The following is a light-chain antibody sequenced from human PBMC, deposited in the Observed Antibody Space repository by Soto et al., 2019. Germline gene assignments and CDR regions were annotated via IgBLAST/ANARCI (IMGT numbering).Light chain of an antibody. CDR1: QSVSSSY. J-gene: IGKJ2*01. CDR2: GAS. V-gene: IGKV3-20*01. CDR3: QQYGSSPRT. Sequence: EIVLTQSPGTLSLSPGERATLSCRASQSVSSSYLAWYQQKPGQAPRLLIYGASSGATGTPDRISGSGSGTDFTLTISRLEPEDFAVYYCQQYGSSPRTFGQGTKVDIK.